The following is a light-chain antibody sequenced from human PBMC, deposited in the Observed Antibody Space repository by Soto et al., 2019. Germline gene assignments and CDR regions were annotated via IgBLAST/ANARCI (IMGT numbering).Light chain of an antibody. V-gene: IGKV3-20*01. J-gene: IGKJ5*01. Sequence: EIVLTQSPGTLSLSPGERATLSCRASHSVSSSYLAWYQQKPGQAPRLLIYGASSRATGIPDRFSGSGSGTDFTLTISRLEPEDFAVYYCQQYGSSPRGITFGQGTRLETK. CDR1: HSVSSSY. CDR2: GAS. CDR3: QQYGSSPRGIT.